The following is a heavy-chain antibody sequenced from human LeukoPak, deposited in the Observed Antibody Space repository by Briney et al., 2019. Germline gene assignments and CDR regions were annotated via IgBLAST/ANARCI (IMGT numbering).Heavy chain of an antibody. J-gene: IGHJ4*02. CDR1: GYIFTDYC. V-gene: IGHV1-2*02. D-gene: IGHD3-10*01. CDR2: INPDSGGT. Sequence: GASVKVSCKASGYIFTDYCVHWVRQAPGQGLEWMGWINPDSGGTNFAQKFQGRVTMTRDTSISTAYMEVSRLKSDDTAVYYCARDAISRGIVDYWGQGTLVTVSS. CDR3: ARDAISRGIVDY.